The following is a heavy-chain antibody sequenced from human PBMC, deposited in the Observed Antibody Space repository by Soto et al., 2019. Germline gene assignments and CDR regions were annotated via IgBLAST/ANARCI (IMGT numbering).Heavy chain of an antibody. CDR2: IYWDDDK. V-gene: IGHV2-5*02. Sequence: QITLKESGPTLVKPTQTLTLTCTFSGFALSTSGVGVGWIRQPPGKALEWLALIYWDDDKRYSPSLKNRLTITKDTTKNPVVLTKTNMDPVDTATYYCAHRRGLLRGYGMDVWGQGTTVTVSS. J-gene: IGHJ6*02. CDR1: GFALSTSGVG. D-gene: IGHD1-26*01. CDR3: AHRRGLLRGYGMDV.